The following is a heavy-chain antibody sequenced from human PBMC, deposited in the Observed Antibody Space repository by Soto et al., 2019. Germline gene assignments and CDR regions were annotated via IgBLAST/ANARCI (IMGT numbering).Heavy chain of an antibody. Sequence: EVQLVESGGGLVQPGGSLRLSCAASGFTFSSYWMHWVRQVPGKGLAWVSRINRVGSSTSYADSVKGRFTIPRDNAKNTLYLQMNSLRAEDTAVYYCARVRHNYYFDYWGQGTLVTVSS. V-gene: IGHV3-74*01. CDR1: GFTFSSYW. CDR2: INRVGSST. J-gene: IGHJ4*02. D-gene: IGHD1-1*01. CDR3: ARVRHNYYFDY.